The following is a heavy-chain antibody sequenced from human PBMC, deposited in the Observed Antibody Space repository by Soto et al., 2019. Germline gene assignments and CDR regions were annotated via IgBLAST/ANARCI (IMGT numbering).Heavy chain of an antibody. J-gene: IGHJ4*02. CDR3: AKFFDIVVVPAAPFDY. CDR1: GFTFSSYA. D-gene: IGHD2-2*01. CDR2: ISGSGGST. V-gene: IGHV3-23*01. Sequence: EVQLLESGGGLVQPGGSLRLSCAASGFTFSSYAMSWVRQAPGKGLEWVSAISGSGGSTYYADSVKGRFTISRDNSKNSLYLQMNSLRAEDTAVYYCAKFFDIVVVPAAPFDYWGQGTLVTVSS.